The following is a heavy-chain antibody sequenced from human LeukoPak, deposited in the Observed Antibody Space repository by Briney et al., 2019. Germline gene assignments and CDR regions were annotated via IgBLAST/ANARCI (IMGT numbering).Heavy chain of an antibody. Sequence: GGTLRLSCAASGFTFSSYGMSWVRQAPGKGLEWVSAISGSGGSTYYADSVKGRFTISRDNSKNTLYLQMNSLRAEDTAVYYCAKVTYYYDSSGPYYFDYWGQGTLVTVSS. V-gene: IGHV3-23*01. CDR2: ISGSGGST. CDR1: GFTFSSYG. J-gene: IGHJ4*02. D-gene: IGHD3-22*01. CDR3: AKVTYYYDSSGPYYFDY.